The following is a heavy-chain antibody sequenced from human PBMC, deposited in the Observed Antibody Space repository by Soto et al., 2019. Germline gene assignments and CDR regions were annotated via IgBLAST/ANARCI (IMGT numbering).Heavy chain of an antibody. CDR2: IIPILGIA. CDR3: ASSLGSGYYKLYYFDY. D-gene: IGHD3-3*01. Sequence: QVQLVQSGAEVKKPGSSVKVSCKASGGTFSSYTISWVRQAPGQGLEWMGRIIPILGIANYAQKFQGRVTITGDKSTSTAYMELSSLRSEDTAVYYCASSLGSGYYKLYYFDYWGQGTLVTVSS. V-gene: IGHV1-69*02. CDR1: GGTFSSYT. J-gene: IGHJ4*02.